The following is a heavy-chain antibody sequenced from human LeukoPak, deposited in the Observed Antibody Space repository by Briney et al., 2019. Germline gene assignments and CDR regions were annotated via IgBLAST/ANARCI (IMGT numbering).Heavy chain of an antibody. CDR1: GGSISSSYYY. Sequence: PSETLSLTCTVSGGSISSSYYYWGWIRQPPGKGLEWIGSIYYSGSAYYNPSLKSRVTLSVDTSKNRFSLKLSSVTAADTAVYYCARGLYYYDSSGYYAPIDYWGQGTLVTVSS. D-gene: IGHD3-22*01. V-gene: IGHV4-39*07. CDR3: ARGLYYYDSSGYYAPIDY. J-gene: IGHJ4*02. CDR2: IYYSGSA.